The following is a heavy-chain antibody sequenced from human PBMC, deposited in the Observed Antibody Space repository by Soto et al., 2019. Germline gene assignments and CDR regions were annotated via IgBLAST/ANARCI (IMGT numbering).Heavy chain of an antibody. Sequence: ASVKVSCKASGGTFSSYAISWVRQAPGQGLEWMGGIIPIFGTANYAQKFQGRVTITADESTSTAYMELSSLRSEDTAVYYCARDSYYQREPADYYYYGMDVWGQGTTVTRLL. V-gene: IGHV1-69*13. CDR3: ARDSYYQREPADYYYYGMDV. CDR1: GGTFSSYA. J-gene: IGHJ6*02. CDR2: IIPIFGTA. D-gene: IGHD3-10*01.